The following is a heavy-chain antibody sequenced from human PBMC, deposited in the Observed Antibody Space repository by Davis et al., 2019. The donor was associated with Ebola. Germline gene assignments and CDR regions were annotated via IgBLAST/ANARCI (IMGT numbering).Heavy chain of an antibody. CDR3: ATTYDSRGYYSIGSFDF. J-gene: IGHJ4*02. V-gene: IGHV1-69*06. CDR2: IIPIFGTT. CDR1: GGTFSNYA. Sequence: SVKVSCKASGGTFSNYAINWVRQAPGQGPEWMGGIIPIFGTTNYAQKFQGRVTITADKSTSTAYMELSSLRSEDTAIYYCATTYDSRGYYSIGSFDFWGQGALVTVSS. D-gene: IGHD3-22*01.